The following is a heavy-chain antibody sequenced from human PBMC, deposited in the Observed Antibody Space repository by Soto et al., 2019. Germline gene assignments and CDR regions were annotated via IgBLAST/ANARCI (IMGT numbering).Heavy chain of an antibody. CDR2: ISYDGSNK. CDR1: GFTFSSYG. D-gene: IGHD3-10*01. V-gene: IGHV3-30*03. J-gene: IGHJ4*02. CDR3: APWFGAFDY. Sequence: QVQLVESGGGVVQPGRSLRLSCAASGFTFSSYGMHWVRQAPGKGLEWVAVISYDGSNKYYADSVKGRFTMSRDNSKNTLYLQMNSLSAEDTAVYYCAPWFGAFDYWGQGTLVTVSS.